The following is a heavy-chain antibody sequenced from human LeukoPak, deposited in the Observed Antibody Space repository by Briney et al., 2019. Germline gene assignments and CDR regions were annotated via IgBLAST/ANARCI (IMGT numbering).Heavy chain of an antibody. CDR3: TRDPPAVAINTYA. CDR1: GVSVSSNC. D-gene: IGHD6-13*01. V-gene: IGHV3-66*01. J-gene: IGHJ5*02. Sequence: GGSLRLSCAASGVSVSSNCMIWVRQAPGKGLGWVSLIYSGGETSYADSVKGRFSISRDNSKNTLYLQMNSLRVEDTAVYYCTRDPPAVAINTYAWGQGTLVTVSS. CDR2: IYSGGET.